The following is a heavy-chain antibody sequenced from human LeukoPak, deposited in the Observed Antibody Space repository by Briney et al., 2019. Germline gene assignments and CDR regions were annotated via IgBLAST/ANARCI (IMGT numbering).Heavy chain of an antibody. CDR1: GFTVSSNY. CDR3: ARAHDYGDPPYYFDY. J-gene: IGHJ4*02. V-gene: IGHV3-53*01. CDR2: TYSGGST. Sequence: PGGSLRLSCAASGFTVSSNYMSWVRQAPGKGLEWVSVTYSGGSTYYADSVKGRFTISRDNSKNTLYLQMNSLRAEDTAVYYCARAHDYGDPPYYFDYWGQGTLVTVSS. D-gene: IGHD4-17*01.